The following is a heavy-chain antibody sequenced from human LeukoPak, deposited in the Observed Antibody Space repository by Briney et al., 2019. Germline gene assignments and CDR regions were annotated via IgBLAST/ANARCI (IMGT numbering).Heavy chain of an antibody. CDR1: GFTFSSYG. D-gene: IGHD2-2*01. J-gene: IGHJ4*02. Sequence: GTSLRLSCAASGFTFSSYGMHWVRQAPGKGLEWVAVIWYDGSNKYYADSVKGRFAISRDNPRNTLDLQMNNLRAEDTAVYYCARDSPVPAATQGYFDYWGQGTLVTVSS. CDR2: IWYDGSNK. CDR3: ARDSPVPAATQGYFDY. V-gene: IGHV3-33*01.